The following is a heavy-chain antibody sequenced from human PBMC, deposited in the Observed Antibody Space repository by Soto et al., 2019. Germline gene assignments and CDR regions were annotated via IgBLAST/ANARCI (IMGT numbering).Heavy chain of an antibody. V-gene: IGHV4-4*02. Sequence: SETLSLTCAVSGGSISSSNWWSGVRQPPGKGLEWIGEIYHSGSTNYNPSLKSRVTISVDKSKNQFSLKLSSVTAADTAVYYCARDPGGSYRFDYWGQGTLVTVSS. J-gene: IGHJ4*02. D-gene: IGHD1-26*01. CDR1: GGSISSSNW. CDR3: ARDPGGSYRFDY. CDR2: IYHSGST.